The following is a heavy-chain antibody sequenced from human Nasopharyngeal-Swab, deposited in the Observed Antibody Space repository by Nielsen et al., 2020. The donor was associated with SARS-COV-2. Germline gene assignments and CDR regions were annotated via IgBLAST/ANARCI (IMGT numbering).Heavy chain of an antibody. D-gene: IGHD3-10*01. V-gene: IGHV3-21*01. Sequence: GESLKISCEGSGFTFGNYNMNWVRQAPGKGMEWVSSISSSSSFIYYADSVKGRFTISRDKAQKSLSLQMNSLRAEDTGVYFCARDTGAFDIWGQGTMVTVSS. CDR2: ISSSSSFI. CDR1: GFTFGNYN. CDR3: ARDTGAFDI. J-gene: IGHJ3*02.